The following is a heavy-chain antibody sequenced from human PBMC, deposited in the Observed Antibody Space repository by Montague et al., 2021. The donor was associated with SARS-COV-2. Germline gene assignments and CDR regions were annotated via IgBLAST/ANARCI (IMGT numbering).Heavy chain of an antibody. D-gene: IGHD3-22*01. Sequence: PPLVKPTQTLTLTCTFSGFSLSTSGVGVGWIRQPPGKALEWLALIYWDDDKRYSPSLKSRLTITKDTSKNQVVLTMTSMDPVDTATYYCAHSRYYYYDSSGYRVYYFDYWGQGTLVTVSS. V-gene: IGHV2-5*02. CDR1: GFSLSTSGVG. J-gene: IGHJ4*02. CDR3: AHSRYYYYDSSGYRVYYFDY. CDR2: IYWDDDK.